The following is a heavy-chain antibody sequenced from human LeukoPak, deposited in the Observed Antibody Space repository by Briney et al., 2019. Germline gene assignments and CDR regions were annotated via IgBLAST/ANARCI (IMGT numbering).Heavy chain of an antibody. CDR2: ISGSGGST. CDR3: AKGPSSSWYQTYDY. V-gene: IGHV3-23*01. J-gene: IGHJ4*02. CDR1: GFTLSSYA. D-gene: IGHD6-13*01. Sequence: GGSLRLSCAASGFTLSSYAMSWVRQAPGKGLEWVSAISGSGGSTYYADSVKGRFTISRDNSKNTLYLQMNSLRAEDTAVYYCAKGPSSSWYQTYDYWGQGTLVTVSS.